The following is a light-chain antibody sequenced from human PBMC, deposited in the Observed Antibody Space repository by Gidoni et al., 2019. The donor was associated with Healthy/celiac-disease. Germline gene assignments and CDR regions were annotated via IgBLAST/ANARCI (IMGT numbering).Light chain of an antibody. J-gene: IGKJ3*01. CDR2: TLS. V-gene: IGKV2-40*01. Sequence: DILMTQPPLSLPVTPGEPAAISCRSSQSLLDSDAGNTYLDWYLQKPGQSPQILIYTLSYRAAGVTDRFSGSGAGTDFTLKISRVEDEDVGVDYCMQRIEFPAFTFXHXTKVDIK. CDR3: MQRIEFPAFT. CDR1: QSLLDSDAGNTY.